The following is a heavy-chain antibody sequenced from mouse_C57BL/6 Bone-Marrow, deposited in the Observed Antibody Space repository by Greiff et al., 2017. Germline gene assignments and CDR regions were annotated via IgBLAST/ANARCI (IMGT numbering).Heavy chain of an antibody. CDR3: TITTVGGFAY. CDR1: GFNIKDYY. J-gene: IGHJ3*01. D-gene: IGHD1-1*01. CDR2: IDPEGGDT. Sequence: EVQLQQSGAELVRPGASVKLSCTASGFNIKDYYMHWVKQRPEQGLEWIGRIDPEGGDTEYAPKFQGKATMTADTSSNTAYLQLSSLTSEDTAVYYCTITTVGGFAYWGQGTLVTVSA. V-gene: IGHV14-1*01.